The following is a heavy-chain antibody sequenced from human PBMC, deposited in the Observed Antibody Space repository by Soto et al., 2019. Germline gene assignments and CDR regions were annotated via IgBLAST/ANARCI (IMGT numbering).Heavy chain of an antibody. J-gene: IGHJ3*02. CDR2: IKVDGSDK. Sequence: EVQLVESGGGLVQPGGSLRLSCAASGFTFSTYWMSWVRQAPGKGLEWVANIKVDGSDKYYVDSVKGRFTISRDNAKDSRYLQMNSLRAEDTSVYYCARSLGWRDAFDIWGQGTVVTVSS. V-gene: IGHV3-7*01. CDR1: GFTFSTYW. CDR3: ARSLGWRDAFDI. D-gene: IGHD6-19*01.